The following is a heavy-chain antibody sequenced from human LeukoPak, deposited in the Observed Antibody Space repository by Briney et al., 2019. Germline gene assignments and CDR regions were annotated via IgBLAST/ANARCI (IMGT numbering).Heavy chain of an antibody. CDR3: AKGGSFHDY. CDR1: GFTFSSYA. J-gene: IGHJ4*02. D-gene: IGHD1-26*01. Sequence: GGSLRLSCAASGFTFSSYAMNWVRQATGKGLEWVSAISGSDGSTYYADSVKGRFTISRDNSKNTLYLQMNSLRAEDTAVYYCAKGGSFHDYWGQGTLVTVSA. V-gene: IGHV3-23*01. CDR2: ISGSDGST.